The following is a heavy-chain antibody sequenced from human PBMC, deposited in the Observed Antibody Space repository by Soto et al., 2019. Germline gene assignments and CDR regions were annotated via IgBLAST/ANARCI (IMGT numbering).Heavy chain of an antibody. CDR3: AREDDFWSGYYGTSRPYYYYGMDV. D-gene: IGHD3-3*01. Sequence: QVQLVESGGGVVQPGRSLRLSCAASGFTFSSYAMHWVRQAPGKGLEWVAVISYDGSNKYYADSVKGRFTISRDNSKNTLYLQMNSLRAEDTAVYYCAREDDFWSGYYGTSRPYYYYGMDVWDQGTTVTVSS. J-gene: IGHJ6*02. CDR2: ISYDGSNK. CDR1: GFTFSSYA. V-gene: IGHV3-30-3*01.